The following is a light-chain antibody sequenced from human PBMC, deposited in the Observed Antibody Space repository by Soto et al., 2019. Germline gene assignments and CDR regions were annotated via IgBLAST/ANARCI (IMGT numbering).Light chain of an antibody. CDR3: QQYNSWKT. Sequence: EIVMTQSPATLSVSPGERATLSCRASQSVSSKLAWYQQKPAQAPRLLIYDASTRATGIPARFSGSGSGTDFTLTISSLQSEDFAVYYCQQYNSWKTFGQGTKVEIK. CDR2: DAS. V-gene: IGKV3-15*01. CDR1: QSVSSK. J-gene: IGKJ1*01.